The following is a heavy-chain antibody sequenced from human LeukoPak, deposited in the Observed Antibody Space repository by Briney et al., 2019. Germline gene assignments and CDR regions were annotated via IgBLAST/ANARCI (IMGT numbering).Heavy chain of an antibody. CDR1: GFNFGDFA. J-gene: IGHJ3*01. V-gene: IGHV3-49*04. CDR2: IRSTIYGGTT. CDR3: TRDYPASFDV. Sequence: GGSLRLSCTVSGFNFGDFAMSWVRQAPGKGLKWLGFIRSTIYGGTTDYAAPVKGRFTISRDDSKSIAYLQMNSLKTEGTAMYYCTRDYPASFDVWGQGTLVTVSS.